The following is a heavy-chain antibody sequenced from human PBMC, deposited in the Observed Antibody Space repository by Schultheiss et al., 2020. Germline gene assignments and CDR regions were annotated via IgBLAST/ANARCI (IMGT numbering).Heavy chain of an antibody. J-gene: IGHJ6*02. CDR1: GYSFTSYW. CDR2: IYPGDSDT. V-gene: IGHV5-51*01. Sequence: GASLKISCKGSGYSFTSYWIGWVRQMPGKGLEWMGIIYPGDSDTRYSPSFQGQVTISADKSISTAYLQWSSLKASDTAMYYCARHLTLAVPYNWNAAYYYGMDVWGQGTTVTVSS. CDR3: ARHLTLAVPYNWNAAYYYGMDV. D-gene: IGHD1-1*01.